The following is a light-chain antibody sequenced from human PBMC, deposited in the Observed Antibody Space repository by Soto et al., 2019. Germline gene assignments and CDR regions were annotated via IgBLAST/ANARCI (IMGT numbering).Light chain of an antibody. CDR2: EVD. CDR1: SSDVGFYNY. J-gene: IGLJ1*01. V-gene: IGLV2-14*01. CDR3: SSYANGRTYV. Sequence: QSALTQPASVSGSPGQSITISCTGTSSDVGFYNYVSWYQQQHPGKAPKLMIYEVDNRPSGVSIRFSGSKSGNTASLTISGLLAEDEADYYCSSYANGRTYVFGTGTKVTVL.